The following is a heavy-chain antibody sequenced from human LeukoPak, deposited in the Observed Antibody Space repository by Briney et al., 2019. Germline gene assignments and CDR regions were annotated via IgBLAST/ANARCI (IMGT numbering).Heavy chain of an antibody. J-gene: IGHJ4*02. CDR1: GFTFSSYS. CDR2: ISSSSYI. Sequence: GGSLRLSCAASGFTFSSYSMTWVRQAPVKGLEWVSSISSSSYIYYADSVKGRFTISRDNAKNSLYLQMNSLRAEDTAVYYCARDWDYDGSGYYYDYWGQGTLVTVSS. D-gene: IGHD3-22*01. CDR3: ARDWDYDGSGYYYDY. V-gene: IGHV3-21*01.